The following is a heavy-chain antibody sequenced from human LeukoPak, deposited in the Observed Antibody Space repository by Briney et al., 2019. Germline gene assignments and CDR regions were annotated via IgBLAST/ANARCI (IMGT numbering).Heavy chain of an antibody. Sequence: ASVKVSCKASGYNFTGYFMHWVRHAPGQGLEWMGWISPNSGGRNYAQNFQGRVAMTRDTSISTAYMELTRLTSDDTAVYYCTRGRGPDFAWPNCWGQGTLVSVCS. D-gene: IGHD3-9*01. V-gene: IGHV1-2*02. CDR2: ISPNSGGR. J-gene: IGHJ4*02. CDR3: TRGRGPDFAWPNC. CDR1: GYNFTGYF.